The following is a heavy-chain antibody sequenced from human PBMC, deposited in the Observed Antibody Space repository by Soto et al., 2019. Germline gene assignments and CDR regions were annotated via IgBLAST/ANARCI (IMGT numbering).Heavy chain of an antibody. CDR3: VRDSGRGFYFDY. Sequence: GGSLRLSCAASGFTFSSYWMHWVRQAPGKGLEWVGRIRNRPNSYTTQYAASVKGRFAVLRDDSENLVYLQMNDLKTEDTAVYYCVRDSGRGFYFDYWGQGAQVTVSS. J-gene: IGHJ4*02. CDR1: GFTFSSYW. D-gene: IGHD3-10*01. CDR2: IRNRPNSYTT. V-gene: IGHV3-72*01.